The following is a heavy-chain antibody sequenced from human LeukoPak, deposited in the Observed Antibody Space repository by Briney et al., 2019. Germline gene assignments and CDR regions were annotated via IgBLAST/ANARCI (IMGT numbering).Heavy chain of an antibody. J-gene: IGHJ4*02. CDR2: ISGSNGNT. CDR3: GRDRDRMVQGVTALFDY. V-gene: IGHV1-18*01. D-gene: IGHD3-10*01. Sequence: ASVKVSCKASGGTFSSYAISWVRQAPGQGLEWMGWISGSNGNTKYAQKVQGRVTMTTDTSTNPALMEVGRLRSDGPGVYYCGRDRDRMVQGVTALFDYWGQGTLVTVSS. CDR1: GGTFSSYA.